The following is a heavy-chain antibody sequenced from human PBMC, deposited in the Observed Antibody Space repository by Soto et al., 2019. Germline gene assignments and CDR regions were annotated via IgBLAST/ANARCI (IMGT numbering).Heavy chain of an antibody. CDR1: GFTFSSYA. V-gene: IGHV3-30-3*01. D-gene: IGHD5-12*01. CDR3: ARDLEMATIPHDAFDI. Sequence: GGSLRLSCAASGFTFSSYAMHWVRQAPGEGLEWVAVISYDGSDKYYADSVKGRFTISRDNSKKTRYLQMNSLRAEDTAVYYCARDLEMATIPHDAFDIWGQGTMVTVSS. CDR2: ISYDGSDK. J-gene: IGHJ3*02.